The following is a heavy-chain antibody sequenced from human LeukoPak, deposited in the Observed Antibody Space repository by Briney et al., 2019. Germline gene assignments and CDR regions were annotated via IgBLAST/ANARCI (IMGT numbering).Heavy chain of an antibody. Sequence: SETLSLTCTVSGGSISSGSYYWSWIRQPAGKGLEWIGRIYTSGSTNYNPSLKSRVTISVDTSKNQFSLKLSSVTAADTAVYYCARDRVGQQLVGRKNNYYYMDVWGKGTTVTISS. D-gene: IGHD6-13*01. CDR1: GGSISSGSYY. J-gene: IGHJ6*03. CDR3: ARDRVGQQLVGRKNNYYYMDV. V-gene: IGHV4-61*02. CDR2: IYTSGST.